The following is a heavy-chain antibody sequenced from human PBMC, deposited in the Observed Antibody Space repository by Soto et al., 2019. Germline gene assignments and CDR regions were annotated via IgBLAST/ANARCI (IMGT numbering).Heavy chain of an antibody. Sequence: SETLSLTCTVSGGSINTYNLFWAWVRQPPGKGLEWIASIHYGGNAYYSPSLSTRVTISRDTSDNRVSLEMTSVTAADTAVYYCASINVTLDLWGQGTLVPVSS. CDR3: ASINVTLDL. CDR1: GGSINTYNLF. V-gene: IGHV4-39*01. D-gene: IGHD2-21*02. CDR2: IHYGGNA. J-gene: IGHJ4*02.